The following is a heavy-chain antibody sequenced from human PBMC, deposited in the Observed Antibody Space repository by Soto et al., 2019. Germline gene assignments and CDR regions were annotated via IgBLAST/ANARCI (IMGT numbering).Heavy chain of an antibody. CDR1: GGSISSGGYY. CDR2: IYYSGST. CDR3: ARGVRVPAAIFPYYYYYGMDV. Sequence: PSETLSLTCTVSGGSISSGGYYWSWIRQHPGKGLEWIGYIYYSGSTYYNPSLKSRVTISVDTSKNQFSLKLSSVTAADTAVYYCARGVRVPAAIFPYYYYYGMDVWGQGTTVTVSS. J-gene: IGHJ6*02. D-gene: IGHD2-2*01. V-gene: IGHV4-31*03.